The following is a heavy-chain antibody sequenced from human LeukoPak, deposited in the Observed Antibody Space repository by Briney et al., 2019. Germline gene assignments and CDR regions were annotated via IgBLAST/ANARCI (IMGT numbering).Heavy chain of an antibody. CDR1: GFTFSSYS. CDR2: ISSSSGYI. D-gene: IGHD3-10*01. V-gene: IGHV3-21*01. J-gene: IGHJ6*02. CDR3: ARDGRGVRGVAGYYYYGMGV. Sequence: GGSLRLSCAASGFTFSSYSMNWVRQAPGKGLEWVSSISSSSGYIYYADSVKGRFTISRDNAKNSLYLQMNSLRAEDTAVYYCARDGRGVRGVAGYYYYGMGVWGQGTTVTVSS.